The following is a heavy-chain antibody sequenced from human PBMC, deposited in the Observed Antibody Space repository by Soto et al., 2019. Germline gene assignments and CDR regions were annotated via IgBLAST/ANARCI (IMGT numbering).Heavy chain of an antibody. Sequence: QVQLVQSGAEVKKPGSSLKVSCKASGGTFSSYAISWVRQAPGQGLEWMGGIIPIFGTANYVQKFQGRVTITADESTSTAYMELSSMRSEDTAVYYWARGDDYGGYYFDYLGQGTLVTVSS. V-gene: IGHV1-69*01. J-gene: IGHJ4*02. CDR2: IIPIFGTA. CDR1: GGTFSSYA. D-gene: IGHD3-10*01. CDR3: ARGDDYGGYYFDY.